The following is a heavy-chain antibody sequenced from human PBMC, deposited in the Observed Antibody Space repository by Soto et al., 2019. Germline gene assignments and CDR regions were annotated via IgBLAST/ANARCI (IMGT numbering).Heavy chain of an antibody. J-gene: IGHJ3*02. CDR2: ISSSSSYI. D-gene: IGHD3-22*01. Sequence: GGSLRLSCAASRFTFSSYSMNWVRQAPGKGLEWVSSISSSSSYIYYADSVKGRFTISRDNAKNSLYLQMNSLRAEDTAVYYCASGYYYDISYSPPAFDIWGQGTMVTVSS. CDR3: ASGYYYDISYSPPAFDI. CDR1: RFTFSSYS. V-gene: IGHV3-21*01.